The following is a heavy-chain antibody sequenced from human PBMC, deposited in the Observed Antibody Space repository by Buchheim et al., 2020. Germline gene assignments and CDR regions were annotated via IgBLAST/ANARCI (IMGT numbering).Heavy chain of an antibody. Sequence: EVQLLESGGGLVQPGGSLRLSCAASGITFSSYDMTWVRQAPGKGLEWVSGISGSGGSTYYADSVKGRFTTSRDNSKNMLYLQMNSLRAEDTAVYYCAKDPINWNYGRLFWGQGT. V-gene: IGHV3-23*01. CDR1: GITFSSYD. J-gene: IGHJ3*01. CDR3: AKDPINWNYGRLF. CDR2: ISGSGGST. D-gene: IGHD1-7*01.